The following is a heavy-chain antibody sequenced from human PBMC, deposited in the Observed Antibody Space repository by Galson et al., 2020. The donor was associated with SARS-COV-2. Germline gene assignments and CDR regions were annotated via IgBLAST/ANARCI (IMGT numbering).Heavy chain of an antibody. D-gene: IGHD4-17*01. CDR1: GFTFSSYG. V-gene: IGHV3-30*18. CDR3: AKDYGDHGAIDY. J-gene: IGHJ4*02. CDR2: ISYDGSNK. Sequence: GSLRLSCAASGFTFSSYGMHWVRQAPGKGLEWVAVISYDGSNKYYADSVKGRFTISRDNSKNTLYLQMNSLRDEDTAVYYCAKDYGDHGAIDYWGQGTLVTVSS.